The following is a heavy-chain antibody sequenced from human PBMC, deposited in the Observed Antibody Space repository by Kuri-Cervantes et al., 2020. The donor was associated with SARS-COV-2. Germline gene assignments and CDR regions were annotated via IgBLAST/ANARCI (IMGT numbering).Heavy chain of an antibody. CDR2: ISSSSSYT. CDR1: GFTFSDYY. V-gene: IGHV3-11*05. J-gene: IGHJ3*02. CDR3: ARDAARAAFDI. Sequence: GGSLRLSCAASGFTFSDYYMGWIRQAPGKGLGWVSYISSSSSYTNYADSVKGRFAISRDNAKNSLYLQMNSLRAEDTAVYYCARDAARAAFDIWGQGTMVTVSS. D-gene: IGHD6-25*01.